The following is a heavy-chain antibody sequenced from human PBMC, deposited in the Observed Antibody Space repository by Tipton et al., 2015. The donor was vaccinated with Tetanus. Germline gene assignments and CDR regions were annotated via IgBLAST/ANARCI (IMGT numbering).Heavy chain of an antibody. V-gene: IGHV4-4*02. CDR3: AGGLYGYCSSTSCWVPQNYYYGMDV. Sequence: TLSLTCAVSGGSISSSNWWSWVRQPPGKGLEWIGAIYHSGSTNYNPSLKSRVTISVDKSKNQFSLKLSSVTAADTAVYYCAGGLYGYCSSTSCWVPQNYYYGMDVWGQGTTVTVSS. CDR1: GGSISSSNW. D-gene: IGHD2-2*01. J-gene: IGHJ6*02. CDR2: IYHSGST.